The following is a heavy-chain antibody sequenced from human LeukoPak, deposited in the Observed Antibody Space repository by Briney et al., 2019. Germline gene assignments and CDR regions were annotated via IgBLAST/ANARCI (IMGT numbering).Heavy chain of an antibody. J-gene: IGHJ4*02. CDR2: IYTSGGT. Sequence: PGGSLRFSCAASGFTVSSNYMSWVRQAPGKGLEWVSVIYTSGGTYYADSVKGRFTISRDNSKNTLFLQMDSLRAEDTAVYYCANDRYCGGISCYRAAYDYWGQGTLVIVSS. V-gene: IGHV3-53*01. CDR1: GFTVSSNY. CDR3: ANDRYCGGISCYRAAYDY. D-gene: IGHD2-21*01.